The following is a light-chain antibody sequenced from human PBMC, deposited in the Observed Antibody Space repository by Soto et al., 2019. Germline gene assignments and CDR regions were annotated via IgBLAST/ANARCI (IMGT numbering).Light chain of an antibody. CDR1: QGISSY. Sequence: DIQLTQSPSFLSASVGDRVTITCRASQGISSYLAWYQQKPGKAPKLLIYAASTLQRGVPSRFSGSGSGTEFTLTISSLQPEDFATYYCQQLNSYPPRFTFGGGTKVEIK. CDR3: QQLNSYPPRFT. V-gene: IGKV1-9*01. J-gene: IGKJ4*01. CDR2: AAS.